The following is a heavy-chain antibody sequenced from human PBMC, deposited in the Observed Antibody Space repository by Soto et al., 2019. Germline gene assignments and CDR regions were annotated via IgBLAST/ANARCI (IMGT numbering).Heavy chain of an antibody. Sequence: EVQLLESGGGLVQPGGSLRLSCAASGFTFSSYAMSWVRQAPGKGVEWVSAISGSGGSTYYADSVKGRFTISRDNSKNTLYLQMNSLRAEDTAVYYCAKCVAVAGSFDYWGQGTLVTVSS. J-gene: IGHJ4*02. CDR3: AKCVAVAGSFDY. V-gene: IGHV3-23*01. CDR1: GFTFSSYA. CDR2: ISGSGGST. D-gene: IGHD6-19*01.